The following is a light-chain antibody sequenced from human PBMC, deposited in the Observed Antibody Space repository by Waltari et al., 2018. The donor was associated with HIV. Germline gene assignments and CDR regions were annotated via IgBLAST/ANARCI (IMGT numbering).Light chain of an antibody. Sequence: QSALTQPASVSGSPGQSITVSCTGTSSDIGTYDLVSWYQQEPGKAPKLIIHDVTARPSGVSCRVSGSKSGNTAFLTISGLQVEDESLYFCCSFSPNGASWVFGGGTKVTVL. CDR2: DVT. CDR1: SSDIGTYDL. CDR3: CSFSPNGASWV. J-gene: IGLJ3*02. V-gene: IGLV2-23*02.